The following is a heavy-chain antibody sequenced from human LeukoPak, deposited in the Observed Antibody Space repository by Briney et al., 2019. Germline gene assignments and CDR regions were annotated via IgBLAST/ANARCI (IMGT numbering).Heavy chain of an antibody. D-gene: IGHD5-12*01. V-gene: IGHV4-39*01. J-gene: IGHJ4*02. CDR2: IYYSGNT. CDR1: GGSISSSTYY. CDR3: ARHFPGYSGYRVDY. Sequence: SETLSLTCTVSGGSISSSTYYWGWIRQPPGKGLEWIGSIYYSGNTYYNPPLKSRVTISVDTSKNQFSLKLSSVTAADTTVYYCARHFPGYSGYRVDYWGQGTLVTVSS.